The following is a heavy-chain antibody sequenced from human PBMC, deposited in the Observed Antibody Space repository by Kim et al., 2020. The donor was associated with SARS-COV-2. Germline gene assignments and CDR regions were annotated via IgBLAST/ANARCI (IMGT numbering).Heavy chain of an antibody. D-gene: IGHD3-10*01. Sequence: VKSRRTINPDTSKNQFSLQLNSVTPEDTAVYYCARGRSSGSYGAAYYFDYWGQGTLVTVSS. V-gene: IGHV6-1*01. J-gene: IGHJ4*02. CDR3: ARGRSSGSYGAAYYFDY.